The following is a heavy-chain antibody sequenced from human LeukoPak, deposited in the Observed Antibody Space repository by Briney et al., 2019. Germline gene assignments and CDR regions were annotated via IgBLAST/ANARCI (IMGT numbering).Heavy chain of an antibody. CDR1: GFTFDDYG. J-gene: IGHJ4*01. CDR3: ARWRRSDDYGDYRAYFDY. V-gene: IGHV3-20*04. Sequence: PGGSLRLSCAASGFTFDDYGMSWVRQAPGKGLEWVSGINWNGGSTGYADSVKGRFTISRDNAKNSLYLQMNSLRAEDTALYYCARWRRSDDYGDYRAYFDYWGQEPWSPSPQ. CDR2: INWNGGST. D-gene: IGHD4-17*01.